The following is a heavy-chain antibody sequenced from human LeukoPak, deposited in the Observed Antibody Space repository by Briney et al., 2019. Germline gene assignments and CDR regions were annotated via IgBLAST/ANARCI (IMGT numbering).Heavy chain of an antibody. Sequence: PGGALRLSCADSGFTFKNYWISWVREALGGGLDWVANIKQDGSEKNYVDSVKGRFTISRDNAKNALYLQMNSLRAEDTAVYHCASQGYWGQGTLVTISS. J-gene: IGHJ4*02. CDR2: IKQDGSEK. CDR3: ASQGY. V-gene: IGHV3-7*02. CDR1: GFTFKNYW.